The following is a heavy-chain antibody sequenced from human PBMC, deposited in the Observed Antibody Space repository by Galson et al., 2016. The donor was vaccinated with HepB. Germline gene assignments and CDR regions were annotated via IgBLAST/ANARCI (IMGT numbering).Heavy chain of an antibody. CDR2: IYSGGST. CDR1: GFTVSSNY. V-gene: IGHV3-66*01. Sequence: SLRLSCAASGFTVSSNYMSWVRQAPGKGLEGISIIYSGGSTYYADSVKGRFTISRDSSKNTLYLQMKSLRAEDTAGYYCARNRHCSGGSCYGAWGQGTLVTVSS. CDR3: ARNRHCSGGSCYGA. D-gene: IGHD2-15*01. J-gene: IGHJ5*02.